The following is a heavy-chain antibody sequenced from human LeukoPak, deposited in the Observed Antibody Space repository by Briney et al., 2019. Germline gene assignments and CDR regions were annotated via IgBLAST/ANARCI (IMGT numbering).Heavy chain of an antibody. J-gene: IGHJ4*02. CDR1: GGTFSSYA. D-gene: IGHD2-2*01. Sequence: SVKVSCKASGGTFSSYAISWVRQAPGQGLEWMGGIIPIFGTANYAQKFQGRVTITADESTSIAYMGLSSLRSEDTAVYYCARSRAVPAPSPYYFDYWGQGTLVTVSS. V-gene: IGHV1-69*13. CDR2: IIPIFGTA. CDR3: ARSRAVPAPSPYYFDY.